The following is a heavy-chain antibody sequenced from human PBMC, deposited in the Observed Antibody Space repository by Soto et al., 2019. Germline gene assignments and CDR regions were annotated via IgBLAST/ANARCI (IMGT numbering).Heavy chain of an antibody. Sequence: SETLSLTCTFSGCSISSYYWSWIRQPPGKGLEWIGYIYYSGSTNYNPSLKSRVTISVDTSKNQFSLKLSSVTAADTAVYYCARDWGPNYGDYVFHYYGMDVWGQGTTVTVSS. V-gene: IGHV4-59*01. CDR3: ARDWGPNYGDYVFHYYGMDV. D-gene: IGHD4-17*01. J-gene: IGHJ6*02. CDR1: GCSISSYY. CDR2: IYYSGST.